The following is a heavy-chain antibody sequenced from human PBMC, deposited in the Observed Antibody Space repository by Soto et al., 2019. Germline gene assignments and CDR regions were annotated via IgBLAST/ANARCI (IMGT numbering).Heavy chain of an antibody. CDR2: AYFSGGNT. V-gene: IGHV4-39*01. J-gene: IGHJ4*02. CDR3: AYGSSSAWIDY. D-gene: IGHD6-25*01. CDR1: GDSMRGYHFY. Sequence: SETLSLTCSVSGDSMRGYHFYWGWSRQAPGKGLEWIGSAYFSGGNTYYNPSLKSRVSISVDTSKNEFSLRLTSLTAADTAVYFCAYGSSSAWIDYWGQGTLVTVSS.